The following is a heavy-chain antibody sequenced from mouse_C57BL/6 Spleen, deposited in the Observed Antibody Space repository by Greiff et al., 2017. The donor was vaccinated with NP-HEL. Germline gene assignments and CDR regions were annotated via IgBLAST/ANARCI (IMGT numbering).Heavy chain of an antibody. J-gene: IGHJ2*01. V-gene: IGHV1-81*01. D-gene: IGHD2-12*01. CDR2: IDPRSGNT. CDR3: ARDDRGGHFDY. Sequence: VQLQQSGAELVRPGASVKLSCKASGYTFTSYGISWVKQRTGQGLEWIGEIDPRSGNTYYNEKFKGKATLTADKSYSTAYMELHSMTSEDAAVYFCARDDRGGHFDYWGQGTTLTVSS. CDR1: GYTFTSYG.